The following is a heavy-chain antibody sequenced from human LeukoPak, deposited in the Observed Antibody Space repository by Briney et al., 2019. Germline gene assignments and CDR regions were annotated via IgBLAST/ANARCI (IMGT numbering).Heavy chain of an antibody. J-gene: IGHJ4*02. CDR1: GFTFDDYA. Sequence: GRSLRLSCAASGFTFDDYAMHWVRQAPGKGLEWVAVISYDGSNKYYADSVKGRFTISRDNSKNTLYLQMNSLRAEDTAVYYCARGDYGDYGYFDYWGQGTLVTVSS. V-gene: IGHV3-30*04. CDR3: ARGDYGDYGYFDY. D-gene: IGHD4-17*01. CDR2: ISYDGSNK.